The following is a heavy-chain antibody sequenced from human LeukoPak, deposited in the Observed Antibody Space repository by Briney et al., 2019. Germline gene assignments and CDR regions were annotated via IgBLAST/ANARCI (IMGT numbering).Heavy chain of an antibody. CDR1: GFTFSSYA. J-gene: IGHJ4*02. D-gene: IGHD2-2*01. CDR3: AKEQTSSGFFDY. Sequence: GGSLRLSCAASGFTFSSYAMSWVRPAPGKGLEWVSAISGRGDRTYYADSVKGRFTISRDNSKNTLYLQMNSLRAEDRAVYYCAKEQTSSGFFDYWGQGTLVTVSS. V-gene: IGHV3-23*01. CDR2: ISGRGDRT.